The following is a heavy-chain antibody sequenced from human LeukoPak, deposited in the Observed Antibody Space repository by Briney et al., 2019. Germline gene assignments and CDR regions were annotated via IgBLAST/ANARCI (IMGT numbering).Heavy chain of an antibody. J-gene: IGHJ4*02. CDR3: AREATMVRGVTNDY. Sequence: GGSLRLSCAASGFTFSSYAMHWVRQAPGKGLEGVAVISYDGSNKYYADSVKGRFTISRVNSKNTLYLQMNSLRAEDTAVYYCAREATMVRGVTNDYWGQGTLVTVSS. V-gene: IGHV3-30-3*01. CDR1: GFTFSSYA. CDR2: ISYDGSNK. D-gene: IGHD3-10*01.